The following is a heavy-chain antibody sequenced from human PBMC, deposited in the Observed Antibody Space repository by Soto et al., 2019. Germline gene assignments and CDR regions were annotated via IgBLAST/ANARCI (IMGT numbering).Heavy chain of an antibody. Sequence: GGSLRLSCXASEFTFSSYAMSWVRQAPGKGLEWVSGISGSGGSTYYADSVKGRFTISRDNSKNMLYLQMNGLRAEDTAVYYCAKPSQGALYYRGMDVWGQGTTVTVSS. V-gene: IGHV3-23*01. CDR2: ISGSGGST. CDR3: AKPSQGALYYRGMDV. J-gene: IGHJ6*02. CDR1: EFTFSSYA.